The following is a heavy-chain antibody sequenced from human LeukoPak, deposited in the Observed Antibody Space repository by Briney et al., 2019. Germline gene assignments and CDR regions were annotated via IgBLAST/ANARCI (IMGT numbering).Heavy chain of an antibody. D-gene: IGHD6-19*01. CDR1: GFTFSSYA. Sequence: GGSLRLSCAASGFTFSSYAMSWVRQAPGKGLEWVSAISGSGGSTYYADSVKGRFTISRDNAENTLYLQMSSLRAEDSALYYCARDRGGSGPTTTDYWGQGTLVTVSS. CDR2: ISGSGGST. V-gene: IGHV3-23*01. CDR3: ARDRGGSGPTTTDY. J-gene: IGHJ4*02.